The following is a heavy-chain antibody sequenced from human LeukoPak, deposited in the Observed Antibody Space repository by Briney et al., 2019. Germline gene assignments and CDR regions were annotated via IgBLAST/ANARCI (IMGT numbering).Heavy chain of an antibody. CDR3: ARSGYCTNGVCYLYYFDY. J-gene: IGHJ4*02. V-gene: IGHV1-46*01. Sequence: APVKVSCKASGYTFTSYYMHWVRQAPGQGLEWMGIINPSGGSTSYAQKFQGRVTMTRDTSTSTVYMELSSLRSEDTAVYYCARSGYCTNGVCYLYYFDYWGQGTLVTVSS. D-gene: IGHD2-8*01. CDR2: INPSGGST. CDR1: GYTFTSYY.